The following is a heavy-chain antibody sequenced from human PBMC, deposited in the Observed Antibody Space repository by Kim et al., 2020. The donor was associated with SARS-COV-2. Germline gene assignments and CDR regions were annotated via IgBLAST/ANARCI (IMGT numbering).Heavy chain of an antibody. D-gene: IGHD5-12*01. Sequence: VKSRFTICRDTDKNALYLKMNSLRAEDTALYYCAKDRCSGYDFRVRYFDYWGQGTLVTVSS. V-gene: IGHV3-9*01. CDR3: AKDRCSGYDFRVRYFDY. J-gene: IGHJ4*02.